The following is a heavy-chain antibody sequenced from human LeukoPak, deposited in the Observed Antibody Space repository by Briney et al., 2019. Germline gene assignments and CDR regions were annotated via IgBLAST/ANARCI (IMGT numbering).Heavy chain of an antibody. J-gene: IGHJ5*02. CDR2: IYYSGST. Sequence: XXYXXWIRQPPGKGLEWIGYIYYSGSTNYNPSLKSRVTISVDTSKNQFSLKLSSVTAADTAVYYCARDGGDTWGQGTLVTVSS. CDR1: XXY. D-gene: IGHD2-15*01. V-gene: IGHV4-59*01. CDR3: ARDGGDT.